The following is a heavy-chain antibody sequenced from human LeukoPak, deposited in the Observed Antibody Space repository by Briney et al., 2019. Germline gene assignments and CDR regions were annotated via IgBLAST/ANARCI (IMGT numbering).Heavy chain of an antibody. CDR2: IYPGDSDT. CDR3: ARLRGLQSRRNNWFDP. V-gene: IGHV5-51*01. D-gene: IGHD3-16*01. Sequence: GESLKISCKGSGYSFTSYWIGWVRQMPGKGLEWMGIIYPGDSDTRYSPSFQGQVTISADKSISTAYLQWSSLKASDTAMYYCARLRGLQSRRNNWFDPWGQGTLVTDSS. J-gene: IGHJ5*02. CDR1: GYSFTSYW.